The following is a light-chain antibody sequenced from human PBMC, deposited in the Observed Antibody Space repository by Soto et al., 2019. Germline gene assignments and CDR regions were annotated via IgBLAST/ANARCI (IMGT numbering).Light chain of an antibody. Sequence: EIEMTQTPSTLSASVGDRVTITCLSSQIISIYLAWYQKRPGKAPKVLIWNASTLQRGVPSRFSGSGSGTEFTLTIIVLLPEDFATYHCQQLNSLPFTFGQGRLLE. CDR2: NAS. CDR3: QQLNSLPFT. CDR1: QIISIY. V-gene: IGKV1-5*01. J-gene: IGKJ5*01.